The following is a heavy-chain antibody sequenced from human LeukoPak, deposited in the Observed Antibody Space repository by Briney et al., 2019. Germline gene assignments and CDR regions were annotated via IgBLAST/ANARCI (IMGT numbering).Heavy chain of an antibody. J-gene: IGHJ3*02. D-gene: IGHD3-3*01. CDR3: ARVFGPPSWYDFWSGYKPTDAFDI. Sequence: GASVKVSCKASEYTFTSYDINWVRQATGQGLEWMGWMNPNSGNTGYAQKFQGRVTMTRNTSISTAYMELSSLRSEDTAVYYCARVFGPPSWYDFWSGYKPTDAFDIWGQGTMVTVSS. CDR2: MNPNSGNT. CDR1: EYTFTSYD. V-gene: IGHV1-8*01.